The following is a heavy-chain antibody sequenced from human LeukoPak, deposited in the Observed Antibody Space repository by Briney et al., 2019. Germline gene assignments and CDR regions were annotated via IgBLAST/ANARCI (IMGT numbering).Heavy chain of an antibody. CDR3: AKDDRGNEAPFDY. V-gene: IGHV3-23*01. J-gene: IGHJ4*02. CDR1: GFNFSNYA. CDR2: VTGSSSNT. Sequence: GGSLRLSCAASGFNFSNYAMTWVRQAPGKGLEWVSGVTGSSSNTYYADSVKGRFTISRDNSKNMLYLEMNSLRVEDTAIYYCAKDDRGNEAPFDYWGQGTLVTVSS.